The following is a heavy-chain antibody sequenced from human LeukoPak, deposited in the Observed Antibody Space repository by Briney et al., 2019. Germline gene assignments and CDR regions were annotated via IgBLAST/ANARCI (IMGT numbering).Heavy chain of an antibody. D-gene: IGHD3-9*01. Sequence: ASVKVSCKTSGYTFTSYYMHWVRQAPGQGLEWMGIINPSGGRTSYAQKFQGRVTMTRDMSTSTVYMELSSLRSDDTAVYYCARDATHYDILTGYPLRTAFDIWGQGTMVTVSS. CDR3: ARDATHYDILTGYPLRTAFDI. J-gene: IGHJ3*02. V-gene: IGHV1-46*01. CDR2: INPSGGRT. CDR1: GYTFTSYY.